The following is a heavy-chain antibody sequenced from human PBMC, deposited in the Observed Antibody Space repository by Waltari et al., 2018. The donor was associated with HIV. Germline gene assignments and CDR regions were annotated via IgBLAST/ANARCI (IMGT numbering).Heavy chain of an antibody. CDR1: GFIFSAYP. J-gene: IGHJ6*02. D-gene: IGHD3-16*01. CDR2: IRMKAYGRTA. Sequence: HLVQSGGGFTQPGRSLRLSCAASGFIFSAYPLSWFRQAPGKGREWVGVIRMKAYGRTAEYAAALEGRFTISRDDSRGIGYLQMDGLKIEDTGVYYCTKGGGKSPCLSVWGQGTTVTVSS. V-gene: IGHV3-49*03. CDR3: TKGGGKSPCLSV.